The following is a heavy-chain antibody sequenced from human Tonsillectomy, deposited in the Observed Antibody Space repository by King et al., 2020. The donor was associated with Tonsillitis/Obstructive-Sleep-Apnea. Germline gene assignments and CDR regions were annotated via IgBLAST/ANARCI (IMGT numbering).Heavy chain of an antibody. D-gene: IGHD6-19*01. CDR3: ASHGISVAGKDYFDY. CDR1: GYSFISYW. J-gene: IGHJ4*02. CDR2: IDPSDSYT. Sequence: VQLVESGEEVKKPGESLRISCKGSGYSFISYWITWVRQMPGNGLEWMGRIDPSDSYTNYSPSFQGHVTISSDKSINTAYLQWSSLKASDTAIYYCASHGISVAGKDYFDYWGQGTVVTVSS. V-gene: IGHV5-10-1*01.